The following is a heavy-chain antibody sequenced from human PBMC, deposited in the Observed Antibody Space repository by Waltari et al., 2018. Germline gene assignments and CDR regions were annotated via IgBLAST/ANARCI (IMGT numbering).Heavy chain of an antibody. J-gene: IGHJ6*03. CDR2: ISWNSGSI. D-gene: IGHD2-15*01. CDR3: AKARGCSGGSCQHYYYYYYMDV. V-gene: IGHV3-9*01. Sequence: EVQLVESGGGLVQPGRSLRLSCAASGFTFDDYAMHWVRQAPGKGLEWVSGISWNSGSIGYADSVKGRFTISRDNAKNSLYLQMNSLRAEDTALYYCAKARGCSGGSCQHYYYYYYMDVWGKGTTVTVSS. CDR1: GFTFDDYA.